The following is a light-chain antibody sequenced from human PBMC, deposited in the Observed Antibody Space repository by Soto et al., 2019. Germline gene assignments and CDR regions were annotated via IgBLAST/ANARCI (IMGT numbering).Light chain of an antibody. J-gene: IGKJ2*01. V-gene: IGKV3-15*01. CDR2: GAS. CDR1: QSVGNN. Sequence: EIVMTQSPATLSVSPGERVTLSCRASQSVGNNLAWYQQKTGQVPRLLIHGASTRATGIPARFSGSGSGTEFTLTISSLQSEDVGTYYCQQYENLRLHTFGPGTKL. CDR3: QQYENLRLHT.